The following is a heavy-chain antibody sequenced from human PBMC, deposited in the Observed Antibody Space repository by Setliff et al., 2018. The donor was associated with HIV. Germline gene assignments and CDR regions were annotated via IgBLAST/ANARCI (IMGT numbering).Heavy chain of an antibody. CDR1: GYRFTDFY. Sequence: GASVKVSCKTFGYRFTDFYVNWVRQAPGQGLEWMGWINPKSGATKNAQKFQGRVTMTRDTSISTVYMELSSLRSEDTAVYYCAREAPDDHFDHWGQGTLVTVSS. CDR2: INPKSGAT. V-gene: IGHV1-2*02. D-gene: IGHD1-1*01. J-gene: IGHJ4*02. CDR3: AREAPDDHFDH.